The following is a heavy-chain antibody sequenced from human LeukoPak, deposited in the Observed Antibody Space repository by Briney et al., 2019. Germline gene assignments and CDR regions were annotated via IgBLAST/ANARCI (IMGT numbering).Heavy chain of an antibody. Sequence: GSLRLSCAASGFTFSSYEMNWVRQAPGKGLEWVSYISSSGSTIYYADSVKGRFTISRDNAKNSLYLQMNSLRAEDTAVYYCASLTLTGYCDFDYWGQGTLVTVSS. D-gene: IGHD3-9*01. V-gene: IGHV3-48*03. CDR1: GFTFSSYE. CDR2: ISSSGSTI. J-gene: IGHJ4*02. CDR3: ASLTLTGYCDFDY.